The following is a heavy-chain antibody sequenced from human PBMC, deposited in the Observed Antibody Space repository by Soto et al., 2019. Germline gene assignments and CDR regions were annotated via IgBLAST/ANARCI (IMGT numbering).Heavy chain of an antibody. CDR2: ITTYNGYT. V-gene: IGHV1-18*01. D-gene: IGHD2-8*02. CDR1: GFTFTNYA. Sequence: QVRLVQSGAEVKPPGASVKVSCEASGFTFTNYAISWVRQAPGQGLEWMGWITTYNGYTNYAQNLQDRITLTTDTSTSTAFMELRSLRSDAPAVYYCARGGMGKTYWALDYWGQGILVTVSS. J-gene: IGHJ4*02. CDR3: ARGGMGKTYWALDY.